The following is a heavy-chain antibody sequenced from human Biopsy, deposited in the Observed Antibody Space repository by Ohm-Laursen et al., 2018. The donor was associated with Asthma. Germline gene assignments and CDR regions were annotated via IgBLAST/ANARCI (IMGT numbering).Heavy chain of an antibody. Sequence: ASVKASCKASGYTFIGCHIHWTRQAPGQGLEWMGRINPNSGGTNYAQKFQGRVTMTRDTSISTAYMEVSRLRSDDTAVYYCARGQKSAGDRWFDPWGQGTLVTVSS. CDR1: GYTFIGCH. V-gene: IGHV1-2*06. J-gene: IGHJ5*02. CDR3: ARGQKSAGDRWFDP. D-gene: IGHD6-13*01. CDR2: INPNSGGT.